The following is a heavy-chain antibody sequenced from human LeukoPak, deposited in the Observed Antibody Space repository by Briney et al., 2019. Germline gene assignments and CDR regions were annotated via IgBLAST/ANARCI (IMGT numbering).Heavy chain of an antibody. CDR2: IDPEDGET. J-gene: IGHJ4*02. Sequence: GASVKVSCKVSGYTLTELSMHWVRQAPGKGLEWMGGIDPEDGETIYAQKFQGRVTMTEDTSTDTAYMELSSLRSEDTAVYYCATSRSELFDFDYWGQGTLVTVSS. CDR3: ATSRSELFDFDY. D-gene: IGHD3-10*02. CDR1: GYTLTELS. V-gene: IGHV1-24*01.